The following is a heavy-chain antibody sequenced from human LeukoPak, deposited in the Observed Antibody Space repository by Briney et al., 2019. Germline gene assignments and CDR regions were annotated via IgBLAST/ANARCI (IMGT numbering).Heavy chain of an antibody. Sequence: GESLKISCKGSGYSFTSYWIGWVRQMPGKGLEWMGIIYPGDSDTKYSPSFQGQVTNSADKSISTAYLQWNSLKASDTAMYYCARGLAVAPGAFDIWGQGTMVTVSS. CDR1: GYSFTSYW. CDR2: IYPGDSDT. D-gene: IGHD6-19*01. V-gene: IGHV5-51*01. J-gene: IGHJ3*02. CDR3: ARGLAVAPGAFDI.